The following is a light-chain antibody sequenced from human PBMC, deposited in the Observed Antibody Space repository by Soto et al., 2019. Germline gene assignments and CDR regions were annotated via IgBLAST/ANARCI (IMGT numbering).Light chain of an antibody. Sequence: QSVLTQPASVSGSPGQSITISCTGTSSDVGGYNYVSWYQQHPGKAPELMIYDVSNRPSGVSNRFSGSKSGNTASLTISGLQAEDEADYYCSSYTSSSIYVFGTGTKVHRP. J-gene: IGLJ1*01. CDR1: SSDVGGYNY. CDR3: SSYTSSSIYV. CDR2: DVS. V-gene: IGLV2-14*01.